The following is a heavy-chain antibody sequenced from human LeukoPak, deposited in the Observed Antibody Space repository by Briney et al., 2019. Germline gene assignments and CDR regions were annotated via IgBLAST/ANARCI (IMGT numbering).Heavy chain of an antibody. D-gene: IGHD3-3*01. J-gene: IGHJ4*02. CDR1: GFTFSSYG. CDR3: AKDGTNYDFWSGYKDY. CDR2: IQFDGSNQ. Sequence: GGSLRLSCAVSGFTFSSYGMHWVRQAPGKGLEWVAFIQFDGSNQYYIDSVKGRFTISRDNSKNTLYLQMNSLRPEDTAVYYCAKDGTNYDFWSGYKDYWGQGALVTVSS. V-gene: IGHV3-30*02.